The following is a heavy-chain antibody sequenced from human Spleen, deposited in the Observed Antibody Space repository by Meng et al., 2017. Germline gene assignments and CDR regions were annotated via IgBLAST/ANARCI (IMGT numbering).Heavy chain of an antibody. Sequence: GGSLRLSCAASGFILSDSYMSWIRQAPGRGLEWLSCITTSGNTIYYADSVKGRFTISRDNAKNSLYLQMNSLRAEDTAVYYCARAPYSSGWYDYWGQGTLVTVSS. V-gene: IGHV3-11*04. CDR1: GFILSDSY. J-gene: IGHJ4*02. CDR2: ITTSGNTI. D-gene: IGHD6-19*01. CDR3: ARAPYSSGWYDY.